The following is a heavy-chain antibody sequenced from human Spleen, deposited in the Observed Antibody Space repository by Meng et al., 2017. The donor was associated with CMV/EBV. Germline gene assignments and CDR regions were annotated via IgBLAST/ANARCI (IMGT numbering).Heavy chain of an antibody. CDR3: ARDSGGYGLDAFDI. V-gene: IGHV4-34*01. J-gene: IGHJ3*02. CDR2: ITHSGAT. Sequence: SETLSLTCAVYGGSLSDHYWNWIRQPPGKGLEWIGEITHSGATNYNMSLSSRVTMSVDTSNNQFSLKLSSVTAADTAMYYCARDSGGYGLDAFDIWGQGTMVTVSS. D-gene: IGHD2-15*01. CDR1: GGSLSDHY.